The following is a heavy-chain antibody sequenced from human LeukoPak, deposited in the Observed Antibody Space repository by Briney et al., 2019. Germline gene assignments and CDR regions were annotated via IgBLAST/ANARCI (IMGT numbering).Heavy chain of an antibody. J-gene: IGHJ4*02. CDR1: GGSFSDYY. V-gene: IGHV4-34*01. CDR3: ARRITVVYYFDY. CDR2: INHSGGT. Sequence: SETLSLTCALYGGSFSDYYWSWIRQPPGKGLEWIGEINHSGGTNYNPSLKSRVTISVDTSKNQFSLKLSSVTAADTAVYYCARRITVVYYFDYWGQGTPVTVSS. D-gene: IGHD2-8*02.